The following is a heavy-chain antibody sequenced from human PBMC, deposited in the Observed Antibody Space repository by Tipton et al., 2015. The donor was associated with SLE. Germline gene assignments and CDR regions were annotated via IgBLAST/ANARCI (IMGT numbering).Heavy chain of an antibody. Sequence: TLSLTCTVSVGSIRSSSYYWGWIRQSPGKGLEWIGFTFSSAITYYNPSLRSRSTISIDTSKNQFSLHLTSVTAADTAVYYCARPPSYISPSEVLFDSWGQGMLVTVSS. V-gene: IGHV4-39*07. CDR3: ARPPSYISPSEVLFDS. J-gene: IGHJ4*02. D-gene: IGHD6-6*01. CDR2: TFSSAIT. CDR1: VGSIRSSSYY.